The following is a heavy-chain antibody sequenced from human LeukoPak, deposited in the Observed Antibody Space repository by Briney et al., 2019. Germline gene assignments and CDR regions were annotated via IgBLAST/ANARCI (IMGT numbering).Heavy chain of an antibody. CDR1: GFTFSSYG. Sequence: LAGGSLRLSCAASGFTFSSYGMHWVRQAPGKGLEWVAVIWYDGSNKYYADSVKGRFTISRDNSKNTLYLQMNSLRAEDTAVYYCAKAPSWRPTYYGMDVWGQGTTVTVSS. CDR2: IWYDGSNK. D-gene: IGHD3-3*01. CDR3: AKAPSWRPTYYGMDV. V-gene: IGHV3-30*02. J-gene: IGHJ6*02.